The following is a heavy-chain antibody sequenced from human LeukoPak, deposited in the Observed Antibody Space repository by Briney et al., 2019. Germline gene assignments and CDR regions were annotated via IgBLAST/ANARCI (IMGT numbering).Heavy chain of an antibody. CDR1: GFTFSSHS. CDR3: AKEFFDSQQLVPYFDY. V-gene: IGHV3-21*04. D-gene: IGHD6-13*01. Sequence: GGSLRLSCAASGFTFSSHSMNWVRQAPGKGLEWVSSIGSSSSYIYYADSVKGRFTISRDKSKNTLYLQMNSLRAEDTAIYYCAKEFFDSQQLVPYFDYWGRGTLVTVSS. J-gene: IGHJ4*02. CDR2: IGSSSSYI.